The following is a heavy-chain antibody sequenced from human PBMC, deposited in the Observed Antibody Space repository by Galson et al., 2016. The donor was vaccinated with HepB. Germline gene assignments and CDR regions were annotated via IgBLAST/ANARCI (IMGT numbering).Heavy chain of an antibody. CDR2: IKQDGSEK. D-gene: IGHD2-15*01. Sequence: SLRLSCAASGLSFSRKWMTWVRQAPGKGLEWVANIKQDGSEKYYADSVKGRFTISRDNTENSLYLQMNSLRAEDTAVYYCARGYSWVDVWGQGTTVTVSS. CDR1: GLSFSRKW. V-gene: IGHV3-7*01. J-gene: IGHJ6*02. CDR3: ARGYSWVDV.